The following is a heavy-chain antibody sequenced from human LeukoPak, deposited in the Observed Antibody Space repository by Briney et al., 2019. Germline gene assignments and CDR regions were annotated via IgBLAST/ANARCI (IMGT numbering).Heavy chain of an antibody. J-gene: IGHJ4*02. D-gene: IGHD6-13*01. CDR1: GGSISSGGYY. CDR2: IYYSGST. CDR3: ARHGGHSAAAGLDY. V-gene: IGHV4-31*03. Sequence: KSSQTLSLTCTVSGGSISSGGYYWSWIRQHPGKGLEWIGYIYYSGSTYYNPSLKSRVTISVDTSKNQFSLKLSSVTAADTAVYYCARHGGHSAAAGLDYWGQGTLVTVSS.